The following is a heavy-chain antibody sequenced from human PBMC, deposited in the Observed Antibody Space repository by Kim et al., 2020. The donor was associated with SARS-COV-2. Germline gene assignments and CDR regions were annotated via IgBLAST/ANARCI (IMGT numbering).Heavy chain of an antibody. D-gene: IGHD6-13*01. CDR1: GGSISSYY. CDR2: IYYSGNI. J-gene: IGHJ2*01. Sequence: SETLSLTCTVSGGSISSYYWSWIRQPPGKGLEWIGYIYYSGNINYNPSLKSRVTISVDTSKKQFSLKLSSLTAADTAVYYCARVLTRAYIGAAGTTTLWYFDLWGRGTLVTVSS. V-gene: IGHV4-59*01. CDR3: ARVLTRAYIGAAGTTTLWYFDL.